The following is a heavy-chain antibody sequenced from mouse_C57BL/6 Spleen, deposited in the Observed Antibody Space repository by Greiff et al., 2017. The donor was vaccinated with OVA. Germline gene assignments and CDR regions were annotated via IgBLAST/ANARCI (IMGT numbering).Heavy chain of an antibody. CDR1: GFNIKDDY. Sequence: EVQLQQSGAELVRPGASVKLSCTASGFNIKDDYMHWVKQRPEQGLEWIGWIDPENGDTEYASKFQGKATITAATSSNTAYLQLSSLTSEDTAVYYCTTGSSYDYAMDYWGQGTSVTVSS. CDR3: TTGSSYDYAMDY. D-gene: IGHD1-1*01. V-gene: IGHV14-4*01. CDR2: IDPENGDT. J-gene: IGHJ4*01.